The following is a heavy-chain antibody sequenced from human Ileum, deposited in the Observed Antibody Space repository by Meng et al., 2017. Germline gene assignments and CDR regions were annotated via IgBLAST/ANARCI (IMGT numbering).Heavy chain of an antibody. D-gene: IGHD3-22*01. CDR3: ARVELRGDTRDSCGLDH. CDR2: INHGGNT. V-gene: IGHV4-34*01. J-gene: IGHJ4*02. CDR1: GGALSDYD. Sequence: HLQHWGDRLLEPSDALSLPWEVYGGALSDYDWSWLHQTPGKGLEWIGEINHGGNTNYNPSLKRRVTISIDTARNQFSLKLTSVTAADTAVYYCARVELRGDTRDSCGLDHWGQGTLVTVSS.